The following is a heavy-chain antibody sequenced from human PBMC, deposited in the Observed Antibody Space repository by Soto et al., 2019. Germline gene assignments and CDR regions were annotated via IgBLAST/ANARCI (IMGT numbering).Heavy chain of an antibody. CDR2: IYSGGST. Sequence: SETLSLTCTVSGGFVNSDTHSWSWIRQTPGKRLEWIGFIYSGGSTKNPSLGSRVTMSVDTSKNQFSLKLRSVIVADTAVYHCARFVRSCSATTCSTRADVWGQGITVTVSS. D-gene: IGHD2-2*01. J-gene: IGHJ6*02. V-gene: IGHV4-61*01. CDR3: ARFVRSCSATTCSTRADV. CDR1: GGFVNSDTHS.